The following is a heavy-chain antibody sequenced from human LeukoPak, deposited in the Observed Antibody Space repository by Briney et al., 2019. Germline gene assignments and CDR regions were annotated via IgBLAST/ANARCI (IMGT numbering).Heavy chain of an antibody. CDR3: AKDVRVGGGGMDV. D-gene: IGHD1-26*01. CDR2: ISSSGDNA. J-gene: IGHJ6*02. Sequence: GGSLRLSCEAAGFTFSTYAMNWVRQAPGKGLEWVSLISSSGDNAYYADSVRGRFTISRDKSKNTVSLQMNSLRGEDTAVYYCAKDVRVGGGGMDVWGQGTPVTVSS. CDR1: GFTFSTYA. V-gene: IGHV3-23*01.